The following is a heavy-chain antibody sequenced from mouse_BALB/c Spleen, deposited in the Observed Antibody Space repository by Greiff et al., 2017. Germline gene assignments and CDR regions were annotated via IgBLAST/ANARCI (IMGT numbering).Heavy chain of an antibody. Sequence: LQESGAELVRPGSSVKISCKASGYAFSSYWMNWVKQRPGQGLEWIGQIYPGDGDTNYNGKFKGKATLTADKSSSTAYMQLSSLTSEDSAVYFCARGGSGYVFAYWGQGTLVTVSA. J-gene: IGHJ3*01. CDR1: GYAFSSYW. V-gene: IGHV1-80*01. CDR2: IYPGDGDT. D-gene: IGHD3-1*01. CDR3: ARGGSGYVFAY.